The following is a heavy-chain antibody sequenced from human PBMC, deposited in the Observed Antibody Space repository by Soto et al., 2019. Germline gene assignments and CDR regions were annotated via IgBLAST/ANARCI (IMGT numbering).Heavy chain of an antibody. V-gene: IGHV4-4*02. Sequence: QVQLQESGPGLVKPSGTLSLTCAVSGGSISSSNWWSWVRQPPGKGLERIGEIYRSGSTNYNPSRKSRVTISVDKSKNQFSLKLSSVTPADTAVYYCARVGWIIGYCSCGSCYVPCDYWVQGSRVTV. CDR3: ARVGWIIGYCSCGSCYVPCDY. CDR1: GGSISSSNW. J-gene: IGHJ4*02. CDR2: IYRSGST. D-gene: IGHD2-15*01.